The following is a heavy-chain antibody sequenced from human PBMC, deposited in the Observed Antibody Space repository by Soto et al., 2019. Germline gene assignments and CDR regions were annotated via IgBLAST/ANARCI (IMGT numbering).Heavy chain of an antibody. CDR1: GFTFSSYA. J-gene: IGHJ4*02. D-gene: IGHD3-10*01. CDR3: AKDWLVFRGEPRAD. CDR2: ISGSGGST. V-gene: IGHV3-23*01. Sequence: EVPLLESGGGLVQPGGSLRLSCAASGFTFSSYAMSWVRQAPGKGLEWVSAISGSGGSTYYADSVKGRFTISRDNSKNTRYLQMIVLGAEDTAVYYCAKDWLVFRGEPRADWGQGTLVTVSS.